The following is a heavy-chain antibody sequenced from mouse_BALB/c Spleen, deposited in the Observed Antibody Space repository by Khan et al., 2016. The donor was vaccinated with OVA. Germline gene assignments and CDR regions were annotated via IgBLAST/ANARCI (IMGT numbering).Heavy chain of an antibody. Sequence: EVQLQQSGPELMKPGASVTISCKASGYSFTSYYIHWVMQSHGTSLEWIGYIDPFSGGTTYNQKFKGKATLTVDKSSSPSYLHLSHLTSEDSAVDYCTRQGYVAWFTYWGQGTLVSVSA. D-gene: IGHD2-2*01. CDR3: TRQGYVAWFTY. J-gene: IGHJ3*01. CDR2: IDPFSGGT. V-gene: IGHV1S135*01. CDR1: GYSFTSYY.